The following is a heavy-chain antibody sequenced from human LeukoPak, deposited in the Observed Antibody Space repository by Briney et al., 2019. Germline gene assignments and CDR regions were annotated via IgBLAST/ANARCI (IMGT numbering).Heavy chain of an antibody. CDR3: AKGSDYAFDM. Sequence: GGSLRLSCAASGFTFSNYAMSWVRQAPGKGLEWVSAISGSGDRTYYADSVKGRFTISRDTSKNSLYLQMNSLRIEDTAVYYCAKGSDYAFDMWGQGTMVAISS. D-gene: IGHD2-21*02. J-gene: IGHJ3*02. CDR2: ISGSGDRT. V-gene: IGHV3-23*01. CDR1: GFTFSNYA.